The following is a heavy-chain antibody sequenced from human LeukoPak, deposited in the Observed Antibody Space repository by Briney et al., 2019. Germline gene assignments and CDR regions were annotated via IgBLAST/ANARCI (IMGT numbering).Heavy chain of an antibody. CDR3: ATATPTHHFDY. J-gene: IGHJ4*02. CDR1: GYSFTSYW. D-gene: IGHD5-24*01. Sequence: GESLKISCKDSGYSFTSYWIGWVRQMPGKGLEWMGIIYPGDSDTRYRPSFQGQVTISADKSISTAYLQWSSLKASDTAMYYCATATPTHHFDYWGQGTLVTVTS. CDR2: IYPGDSDT. V-gene: IGHV5-51*01.